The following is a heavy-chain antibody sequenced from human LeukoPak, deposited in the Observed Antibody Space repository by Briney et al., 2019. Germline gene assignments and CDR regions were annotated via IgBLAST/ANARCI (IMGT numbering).Heavy chain of an antibody. J-gene: IGHJ4*02. D-gene: IGHD1-26*01. Sequence: ASVKVSCKVSGYTLTELSMHWVRQAPGKGLERIGGFDPEDGETIYAQKFHGRVTMTEDTSTDTAYMELSSLRSEDTAVYYCATSGTPGGSYDFDYWGQGTLVSVSS. CDR1: GYTLTELS. V-gene: IGHV1-24*01. CDR3: ATSGTPGGSYDFDY. CDR2: FDPEDGET.